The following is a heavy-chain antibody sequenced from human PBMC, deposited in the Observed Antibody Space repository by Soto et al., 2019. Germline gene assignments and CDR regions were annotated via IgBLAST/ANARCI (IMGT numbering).Heavy chain of an antibody. CDR3: ARDPRYRYSGRYYFDY. CDR2: INHSGST. V-gene: IGHV4-34*01. Sequence: SETLSLTCAVYGGSFSGYYWSWIRQPPGKGLEWIGEINHSGSTNYNPSLKSRVTISVDTSKNQFSLKLSSVTAADTAVYYCARDPRYRYSGRYYFDYWGQGTLVTVSS. D-gene: IGHD1-26*01. CDR1: GGSFSGYY. J-gene: IGHJ4*02.